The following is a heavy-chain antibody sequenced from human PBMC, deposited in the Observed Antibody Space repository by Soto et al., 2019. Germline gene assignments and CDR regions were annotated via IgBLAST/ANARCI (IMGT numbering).Heavy chain of an antibody. Sequence: SETLSLTCTVSGGSISSYYWSWIRQPPGKGLEWIGYIYYSGSTNYNPSLKSRVTISVDTSKNQFSLQLSSVTAADAAVYYCVRLCPTNYYGSGIGWFDPWGQGTLVTVSS. CDR3: VRLCPTNYYGSGIGWFDP. CDR2: IYYSGST. CDR1: GGSISSYY. D-gene: IGHD3-10*01. V-gene: IGHV4-59*08. J-gene: IGHJ5*02.